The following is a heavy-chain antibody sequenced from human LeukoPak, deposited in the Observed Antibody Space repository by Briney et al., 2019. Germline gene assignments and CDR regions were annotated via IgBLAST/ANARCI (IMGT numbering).Heavy chain of an antibody. CDR3: ARSYGSGSYYNVPFDI. J-gene: IGHJ3*02. V-gene: IGHV3-53*01. CDR1: GFTFNNYA. CDR2: IYSGGST. D-gene: IGHD3-10*01. Sequence: GGSLRLSCAASGFTFNNYAMSWVRQAPGKGLEWVSVIYSGGSTYYADSVKGRFTISRDNSKNTLYLQMNSLRAEDTAVYYCARSYGSGSYYNVPFDIWGQGTMVTVSS.